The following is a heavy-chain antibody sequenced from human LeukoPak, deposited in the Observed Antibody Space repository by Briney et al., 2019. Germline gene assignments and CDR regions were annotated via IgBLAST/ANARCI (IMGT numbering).Heavy chain of an antibody. CDR2: INHSGST. CDR3: ARGLTWIQLWAPSSNWFDP. CDR1: GGSFSGYY. Sequence: PSETLSLTCAVYGGSFSGYYWSWIRQPPGKGLEWIGEINHSGSTNYNPSLKSRVTISVDTSKNQFSLKLSSVTAADTAVYYCARGLTWIQLWAPSSNWFDPWGQGTLVTVSS. D-gene: IGHD5-18*01. V-gene: IGHV4-34*01. J-gene: IGHJ5*02.